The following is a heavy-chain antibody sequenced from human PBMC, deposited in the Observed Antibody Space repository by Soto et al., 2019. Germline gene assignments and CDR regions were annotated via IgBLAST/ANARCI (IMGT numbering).Heavy chain of an antibody. D-gene: IGHD2-21*01. CDR2: IYYSGST. Sequence: QLQLQESGPGLVKPSETLSLTCTVSGGSISSSSYYWGWIRQPPGKGLEWIGSIYYSGSTYYNPSLKSRVTISVDTSKNQFSLKLSSVTAADTAVYYCATMVNRWKWPPHGGDAFDIWGQGTMVTVSS. J-gene: IGHJ3*02. CDR1: GGSISSSSYY. CDR3: ATMVNRWKWPPHGGDAFDI. V-gene: IGHV4-39*01.